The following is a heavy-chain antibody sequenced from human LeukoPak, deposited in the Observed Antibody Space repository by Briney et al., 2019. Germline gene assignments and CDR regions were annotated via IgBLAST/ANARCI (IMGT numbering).Heavy chain of an antibody. CDR3: ARGPVTDY. V-gene: IGHV3-23*01. J-gene: IGHJ4*02. D-gene: IGHD4-17*01. CDR2: ISGSGDNT. CDR1: GFTFNTYA. Sequence: PGGSLRLSCAASGFTFNTYAMSWVRQAPGKGLEWVSSISGSGDNTYYADFVKGRFTIFRDNSKNTQFLQMKSLRDEDTDVYYCARGPVTDYWGQGTLVTVSS.